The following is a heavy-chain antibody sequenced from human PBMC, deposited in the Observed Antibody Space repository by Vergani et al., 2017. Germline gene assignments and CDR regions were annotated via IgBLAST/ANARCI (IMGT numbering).Heavy chain of an antibody. Sequence: EVQLVESGGGLVRPGGALRLSCVGSGFTLSACGMTWVRQAPGKGLEWVSSISGPGLSTYYADSVKGRFSISRDNSKNTVFLQMHSLRAEDTAIYYCADLYGDDGFSPFWGQGTLVTVSS. CDR2: ISGPGLST. V-gene: IGHV3-23*04. J-gene: IGHJ4*02. D-gene: IGHD2-21*01. CDR1: GFTLSACG. CDR3: ADLYGDDGFSPF.